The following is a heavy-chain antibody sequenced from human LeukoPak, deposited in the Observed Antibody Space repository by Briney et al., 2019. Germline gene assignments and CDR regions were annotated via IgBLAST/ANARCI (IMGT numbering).Heavy chain of an antibody. CDR1: GYTFTGYY. J-gene: IGHJ3*02. Sequence: GASVKVSCKASGYTFTGYYMHWVRQAPGQGLEWMGWINPNSGGTNYAQKFQGRVTMTRDTSISTAYMELSRLRSDDTAVYYCARSYSGSYSPDAFDIWGQGTMVTVSS. CDR2: INPNSGGT. D-gene: IGHD1-26*01. V-gene: IGHV1-2*02. CDR3: ARSYSGSYSPDAFDI.